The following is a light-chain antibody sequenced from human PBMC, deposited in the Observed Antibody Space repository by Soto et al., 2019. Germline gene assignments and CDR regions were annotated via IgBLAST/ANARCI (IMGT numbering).Light chain of an antibody. J-gene: IGKJ4*02. CDR3: QQGSNWPRT. CDR2: DAS. V-gene: IGKV3-11*01. CDR1: QSVTGT. Sequence: EIVLTQSPGTLSLSPGERATLSCRASQSVTGTLAWYHQKPGQAPRLLIYDASNRATGIPTRFSGSGSGTDFTLTISSLEPGDSAVYYCQQGSNWPRTFGGGTRVEIK.